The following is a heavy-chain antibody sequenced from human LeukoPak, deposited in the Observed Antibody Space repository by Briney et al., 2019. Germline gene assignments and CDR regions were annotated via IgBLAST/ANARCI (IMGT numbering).Heavy chain of an antibody. D-gene: IGHD6-6*01. V-gene: IGHV1-2*02. J-gene: IGHJ4*02. CDR1: GYTFTGCY. Sequence: ASVKVSCKASGYTFTGCYMHWVRQAPGQGLEWMGWINPNSGGTNYAQKFQGRVTMTRDTSISTAYMELSRLRSDDTAVYYCARAGHIAARPSGFDYWGQGTLVTVSS. CDR3: ARAGHIAARPSGFDY. CDR2: INPNSGGT.